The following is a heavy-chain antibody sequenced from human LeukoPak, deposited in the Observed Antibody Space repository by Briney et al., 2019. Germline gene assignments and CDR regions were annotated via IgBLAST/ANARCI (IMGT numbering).Heavy chain of an antibody. D-gene: IGHD5-18*01. CDR1: GFTFSSSA. CDR2: ISGSGGGT. V-gene: IGHV3-23*01. Sequence: GGSLRLSCADSGFTFSSSAMSWVRQAPGKGLQWVSTISGSGGGTYYADSVKGRFTIFRDNSKNTLYLQMNSLRAEDTAVYYCARGLPFEPPDYWGQGTLVTVSS. J-gene: IGHJ4*02. CDR3: ARGLPFEPPDY.